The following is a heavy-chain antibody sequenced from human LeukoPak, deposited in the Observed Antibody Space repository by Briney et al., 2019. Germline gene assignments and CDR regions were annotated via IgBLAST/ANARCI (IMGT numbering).Heavy chain of an antibody. D-gene: IGHD5-18*01. CDR1: GFTFSSYA. V-gene: IGHV3-30-3*01. Sequence: GGSLRLSCAASGFTFSSYAMHWVRQAPGKGLEWVAVISYDGSNKYYADSVKGRFTISRDNSKNTLYLQMNSLRAEDTAVYYCARDTAMAPLDYWGQGTLVTVSS. J-gene: IGHJ4*02. CDR2: ISYDGSNK. CDR3: ARDTAMAPLDY.